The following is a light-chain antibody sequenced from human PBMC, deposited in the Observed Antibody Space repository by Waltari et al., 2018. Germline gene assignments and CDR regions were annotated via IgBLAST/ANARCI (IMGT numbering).Light chain of an antibody. CDR3: CSYAGSSRGV. V-gene: IGLV2-23*02. CDR1: SSDVGSYNH. CDR2: DVN. J-gene: IGLJ1*01. Sequence: QSALTQPASVSGSPGQSITISCTGTSSDVGSYNHVSWYQQYPGKVPKLMIYDVNKRPSGVSNRFSGFKSGNTASLTISGLQAEDEADYYCCSYAGSSRGVFGTGTKVTVL.